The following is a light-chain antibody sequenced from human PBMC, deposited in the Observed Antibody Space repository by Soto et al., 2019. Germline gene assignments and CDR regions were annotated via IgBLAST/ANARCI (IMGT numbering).Light chain of an antibody. CDR1: QSISSW. CDR2: EAS. V-gene: IGKV1-5*03. J-gene: IGKJ1*01. CDR3: QQRSNWPRT. Sequence: DIQMTQSPSTLSASVGDRVTITCRASQSISSWLAWYQQKPGKAPKLLIYEASSLEKGVPARFGGSGSGTEFTLTISSLEPEDFAVYYCQQRSNWPRTFGQGTKVDIK.